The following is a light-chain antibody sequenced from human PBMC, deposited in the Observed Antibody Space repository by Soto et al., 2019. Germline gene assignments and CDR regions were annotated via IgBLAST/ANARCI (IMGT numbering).Light chain of an antibody. CDR1: VSVSSN. Sequence: EIVMTQSPATLSVSPGERATLYCRASVSVSSNLAWYQQKPGQAPRLLIYGASTRATGIPARFSGSGSGTEFTLTISSLQSEDFAVYYCQQYNKWPPITFGQGTRLEMK. CDR3: QQYNKWPPIT. V-gene: IGKV3-15*01. CDR2: GAS. J-gene: IGKJ5*01.